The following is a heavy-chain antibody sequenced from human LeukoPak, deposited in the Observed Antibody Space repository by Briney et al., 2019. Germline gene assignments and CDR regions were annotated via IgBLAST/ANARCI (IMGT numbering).Heavy chain of an antibody. Sequence: GASVKVSCKASGGTFSSYAISWVRQAPGQGLEWMGGIIPIFGTANYAQKFQGRVTITADESTSTVYMELSSLRSEDTAVYYCARALTRRQQLDAFDIWGQGTMVTVSS. V-gene: IGHV1-69*13. CDR2: IIPIFGTA. J-gene: IGHJ3*02. D-gene: IGHD6-13*01. CDR1: GGTFSSYA. CDR3: ARALTRRQQLDAFDI.